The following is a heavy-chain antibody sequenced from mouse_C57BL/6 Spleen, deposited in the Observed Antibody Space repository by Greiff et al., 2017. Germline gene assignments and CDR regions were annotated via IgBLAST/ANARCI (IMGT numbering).Heavy chain of an antibody. Sequence: VQLQQPGTELVKPGASVKLSCKASGYTFTSYWMPWVKQRPGQGLEWIGNINPSNGGTNYNEKFKSKATLTVDKSSSTAYMQLSSLTSEYSAVYYCASRKGYVYHFDYWGQGTTLTVSS. CDR2: INPSNGGT. CDR3: ASRKGYVYHFDY. J-gene: IGHJ2*01. V-gene: IGHV1-53*01. CDR1: GYTFTSYW.